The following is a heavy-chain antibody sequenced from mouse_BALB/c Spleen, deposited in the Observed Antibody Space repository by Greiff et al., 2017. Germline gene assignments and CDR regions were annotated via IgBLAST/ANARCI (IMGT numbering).Heavy chain of an antibody. J-gene: IGHJ4*01. V-gene: IGHV2-3*01. CDR2: IWGDGGT. CDR1: GFSLTSYC. D-gene: IGHD3-1*01. CDR3: ARQLGDGAMDY. Sequence: QVQLQQSGPGLVAPSPSLSISCTASGFSLTSYCVSWVRQPPGQGLEWLGVIWGDGGTNYHSALISRLSISKDNSKSQVFLKLNSLQTDETATYYCARQLGDGAMDYWGKGTSVTVS.